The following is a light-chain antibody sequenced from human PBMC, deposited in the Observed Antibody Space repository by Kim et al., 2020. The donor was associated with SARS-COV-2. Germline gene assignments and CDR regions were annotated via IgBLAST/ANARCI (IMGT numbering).Light chain of an antibody. CDR3: QAWDSSTAV. J-gene: IGLJ3*02. Sequence: SYELTQPPSVSVSPGQTASITCSGDKLGDKYACWYQQKPGQSPVLVIYQDSKRPSGIPERFSGSNSGYTATLTISGTQAMDEADYYCQAWDSSTAVFGGGTQLTVL. V-gene: IGLV3-1*01. CDR1: KLGDKY. CDR2: QDS.